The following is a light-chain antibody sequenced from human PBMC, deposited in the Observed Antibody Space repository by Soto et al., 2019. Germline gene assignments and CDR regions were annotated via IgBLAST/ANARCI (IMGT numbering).Light chain of an antibody. CDR1: QSVSSSY. CDR2: AAS. Sequence: EIVLTQSPGTLSLSPGERATLSCRASQSVSSSYLAWYQQKPGQAPRLLIYAASSRATGIPDRFSGSGSGTDFNLTISRLEPEDFAVYYCQQYGSSPRTFGQGTKVEIK. CDR3: QQYGSSPRT. V-gene: IGKV3-20*01. J-gene: IGKJ1*01.